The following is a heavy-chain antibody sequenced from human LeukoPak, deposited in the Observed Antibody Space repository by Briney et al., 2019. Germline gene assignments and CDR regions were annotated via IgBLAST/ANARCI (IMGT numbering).Heavy chain of an antibody. V-gene: IGHV1-2*02. CDR3: ERDGGNIGFDC. D-gene: IGHD4-23*01. Sequence: VASVRVSCKASGYTFTDYYIHWARQAPGQGLEWMGWINPKSGATNYAQKFQGRVTLARDTSISTAYMELSGLISDDTAIYYCERDGGNIGFDCWGQGTLVTVSS. J-gene: IGHJ4*02. CDR1: GYTFTDYY. CDR2: INPKSGAT.